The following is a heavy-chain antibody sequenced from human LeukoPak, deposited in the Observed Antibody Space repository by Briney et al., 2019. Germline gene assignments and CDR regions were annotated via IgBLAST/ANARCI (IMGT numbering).Heavy chain of an antibody. CDR1: GGSISSSSYY. CDR3: ARRRDGYYYGSGSPKQYYFDY. Sequence: SETLSLTCTVSGGSISSSSYYWGWLRQPPGKGLEWIGSIYYSGSTYYNPSLKSRVTISVDTSKNQFSLKLSSVTAADTAVYYCARRRDGYYYGSGSPKQYYFDYWGQGTLVTVSS. J-gene: IGHJ4*02. CDR2: IYYSGST. V-gene: IGHV4-39*01. D-gene: IGHD3-10*01.